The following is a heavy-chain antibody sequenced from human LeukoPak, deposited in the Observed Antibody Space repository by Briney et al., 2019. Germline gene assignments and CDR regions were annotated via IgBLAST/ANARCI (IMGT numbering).Heavy chain of an antibody. D-gene: IGHD5-12*01. CDR1: GGAFSGYY. J-gene: IGHJ4*02. Sequence: SETLSLTCGVSGGAFSGYYWSWIRQAPGKGLEWIGEMIRSGSSNYNPSLRSRVTISGDTSKNQFSLKLISLTAADTAVYYCARGNIVATILGGLHGTIAFDFWGQGILVTVSS. CDR3: ARGNIVATILGGLHGTIAFDF. CDR2: MIRSGSS. V-gene: IGHV4-34*01.